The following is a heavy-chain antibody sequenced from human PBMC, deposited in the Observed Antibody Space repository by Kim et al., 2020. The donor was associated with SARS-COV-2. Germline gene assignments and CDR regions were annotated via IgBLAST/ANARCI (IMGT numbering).Heavy chain of an antibody. CDR3: ASNFLGYCSGGSCYLYFQH. CDR2: IYYSGST. J-gene: IGHJ1*01. D-gene: IGHD2-15*01. Sequence: SETLSLTCTVSGGSISSSSYYWGWIRQPPGKGLEWIGSIYYSGSTYYNPSLKSRVTISVDTSKNQFSLKLSSVTAADTAVYYCASNFLGYCSGGSCYLYFQHWGQGTLVTVSS. V-gene: IGHV4-39*07. CDR1: GGSISSSSYY.